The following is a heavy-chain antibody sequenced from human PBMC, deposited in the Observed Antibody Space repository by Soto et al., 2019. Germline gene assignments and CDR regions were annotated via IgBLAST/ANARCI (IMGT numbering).Heavy chain of an antibody. CDR1: GYTFTSYG. Sequence: ASVKVSCKASGYTFTSYGISWVRQAPGQGLEWMGWISAYNGNTNYAQKLQGRVTMTTDTSTSTAYMELRSLRSDDTAVYYCARDLKYYGSGSSLSTKFLTNYWGQGTLVTVSS. V-gene: IGHV1-18*01. J-gene: IGHJ4*02. CDR2: ISAYNGNT. D-gene: IGHD3-10*01. CDR3: ARDLKYYGSGSSLSTKFLTNY.